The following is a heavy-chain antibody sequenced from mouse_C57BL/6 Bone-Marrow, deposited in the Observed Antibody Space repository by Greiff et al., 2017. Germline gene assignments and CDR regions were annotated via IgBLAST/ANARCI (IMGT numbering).Heavy chain of an antibody. D-gene: IGHD1-2*01. CDR2: FYPGSGSI. J-gene: IGHJ2*01. Sequence: QVQLKQSGAELVKPGASVKLSCKASGYIFTEYTIHWVKQRSGQGLEWIGWFYPGSGSIKYNERFKDKATLTADKSSNTVYMELSRLTSEDSAVYFCARHESDHHYERYFDNWGQGATHPVSS. CDR3: ARHESDHHYERYFDN. CDR1: GYIFTEYT. V-gene: IGHV1-62-2*01.